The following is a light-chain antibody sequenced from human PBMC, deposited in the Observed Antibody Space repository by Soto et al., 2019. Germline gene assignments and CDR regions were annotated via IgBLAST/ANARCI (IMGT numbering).Light chain of an antibody. V-gene: IGLV2-14*01. CDR3: SSYTSSNTRL. Sequence: QSVLVQPASVSGSRGESITISCTGSSSDVGGYNYVSWYRQFPGRAPKVMIYEVTNRPSGVSNRFSGSKSGNTSYLTTSGFQAEDEADYYCSSYTSSNTRLFGGGTKVTV. CDR1: SSDVGGYNY. CDR2: EVT. J-gene: IGLJ2*01.